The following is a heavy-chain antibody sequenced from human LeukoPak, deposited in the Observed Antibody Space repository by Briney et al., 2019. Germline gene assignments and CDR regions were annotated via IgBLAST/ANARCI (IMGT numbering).Heavy chain of an antibody. CDR2: ISAYNGNT. J-gene: IGHJ4*02. D-gene: IGHD3-10*01. CDR1: GYTFTGYY. V-gene: IGHV1-18*04. Sequence: ASVKVSCKASGYTFTGYYMHWVRQAPGQGLEWMGWISAYNGNTNYAQKLQGRVTTTTDTSTSIAYMELRSLRSDDTAVYYCARALLWFGELLFPYFDYWGQGTLVTVSS. CDR3: ARALLWFGELLFPYFDY.